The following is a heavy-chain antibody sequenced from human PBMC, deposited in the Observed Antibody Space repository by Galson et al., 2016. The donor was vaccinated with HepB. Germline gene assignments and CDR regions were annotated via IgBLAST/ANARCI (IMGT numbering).Heavy chain of an antibody. D-gene: IGHD3-10*01. J-gene: IGHJ6*02. CDR2: ISSDGSDK. V-gene: IGHV3-30*04. CDR1: GFSFRNYA. CDR3: ARGPGNYNRGREHSYGMDV. Sequence: SLRLSCAASGFSFRNYAMPWVRQAPGKGLEWVSVISSDGSDKYYADSVKGRFTISRDNSKNTLYLHMNSLRGEETAVYFCARGPGNYNRGREHSYGMDVWGQGTTVTVSS.